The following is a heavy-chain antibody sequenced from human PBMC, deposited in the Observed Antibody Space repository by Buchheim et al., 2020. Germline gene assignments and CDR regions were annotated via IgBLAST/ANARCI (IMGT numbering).Heavy chain of an antibody. D-gene: IGHD3-9*01. V-gene: IGHV3-33*01. CDR2: MRYDGSNK. Sequence: QVQLVESGGGVVQPGRSLRLSCAASGFTFSRYGMHWVRQAPGKGLEWVALMRYDGSNKYYADSVRGRFTISRDNSKNTLYLQMSSLRAEDTAVYYCARTYYDILTGHYAGMDVWGQGTT. J-gene: IGHJ6*02. CDR1: GFTFSRYG. CDR3: ARTYYDILTGHYAGMDV.